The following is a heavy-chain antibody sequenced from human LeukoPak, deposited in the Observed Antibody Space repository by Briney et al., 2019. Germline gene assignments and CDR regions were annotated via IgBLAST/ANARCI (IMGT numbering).Heavy chain of an antibody. D-gene: IGHD3-3*01. CDR1: GGSFGGYF. Sequence: PSETLSLTCAVYGGSFGGYFWSWIRQPPGKGLEWVGQINHSGITNYNPSLKSRVSMSIDTSKKQFSLKVNSVTAADTAVYYCAKNDFWSGYSFDYWGQGTLVTVSS. V-gene: IGHV4-34*01. CDR3: AKNDFWSGYSFDY. CDR2: INHSGIT. J-gene: IGHJ4*02.